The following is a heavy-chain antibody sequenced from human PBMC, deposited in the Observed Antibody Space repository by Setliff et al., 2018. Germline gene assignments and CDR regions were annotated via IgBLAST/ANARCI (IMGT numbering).Heavy chain of an antibody. J-gene: IGHJ4*02. CDR3: ARALASAGTVYFDY. V-gene: IGHV5-51*01. CDR2: IYPADSDP. CDR1: GYSFTTYW. Sequence: PGESLKISCKGSGYSFTTYWIGWVRQMPGKGLELMGIIYPADSDPRYSPSFQGQVTISVDKSISTAYLQWSSLKASDTAMYYCARALASAGTVYFDYWGQGTLVTVSS. D-gene: IGHD6-13*01.